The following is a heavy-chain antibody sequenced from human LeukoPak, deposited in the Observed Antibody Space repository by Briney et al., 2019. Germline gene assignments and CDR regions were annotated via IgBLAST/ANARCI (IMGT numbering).Heavy chain of an antibody. CDR2: IKYDGNEK. CDR1: GFTFSSYW. Sequence: GGSLRLSCAASGFTFSSYWMSWVRQAPGKGLEWVANIKYDGNEKYYVDSVKGRFTISRDNAKNSLYLQMNSLSAEDTAEYYCARGGTTFEHWGQGTLVTVSS. CDR3: ARGGTTFEH. V-gene: IGHV3-7*01. J-gene: IGHJ4*02. D-gene: IGHD1-1*01.